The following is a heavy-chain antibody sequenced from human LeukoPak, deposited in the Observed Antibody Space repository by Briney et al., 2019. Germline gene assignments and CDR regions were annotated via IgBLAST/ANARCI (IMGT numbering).Heavy chain of an antibody. J-gene: IGHJ3*02. V-gene: IGHV1-24*01. D-gene: IGHD6-13*01. Sequence: GASVKVSCKVSGYTLTELSMHWVRQAPGKGLEWMGGFDPEDGETIYAQKFQGRVTMTEDTSTDTAYMELSSLRSEDTAVYYCATSYRMQQLPNYFDAFDIWGQGTMVTVSS. CDR3: ATSYRMQQLPNYFDAFDI. CDR1: GYTLTELS. CDR2: FDPEDGET.